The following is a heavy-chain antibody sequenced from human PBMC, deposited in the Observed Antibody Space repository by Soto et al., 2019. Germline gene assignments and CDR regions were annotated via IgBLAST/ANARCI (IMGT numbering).Heavy chain of an antibody. D-gene: IGHD4-17*01. Sequence: WGSLRLSCAASGFTLIGYSINFFRHSPCKWLEWVSSISTSSSYIHYADSVKGRFTISRDNAENSLYLQMNSLRAEDTAIYYCARETPLHPDYGGNPFSDYWGQGTLVTVSS. CDR3: ARETPLHPDYGGNPFSDY. J-gene: IGHJ4*02. CDR1: GFTLIGYS. CDR2: ISTSSSYI. V-gene: IGHV3-21*01.